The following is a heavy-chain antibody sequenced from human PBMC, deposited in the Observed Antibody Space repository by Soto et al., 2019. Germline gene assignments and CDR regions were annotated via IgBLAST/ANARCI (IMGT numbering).Heavy chain of an antibody. Sequence: QVQLVQSGAEVKKPGSSVKVSCKASGGTFSSYAISWVRQAPGQGLEWMGGIIPIFGTANYAQKFQGRVTITADESTSTAYMELSSLRSEDTAVYYGARDETYYDFWSGYYTPNWFDPWGQGTLVTVSS. D-gene: IGHD3-3*01. V-gene: IGHV1-69*12. CDR1: GGTFSSYA. CDR3: ARDETYYDFWSGYYTPNWFDP. J-gene: IGHJ5*02. CDR2: IIPIFGTA.